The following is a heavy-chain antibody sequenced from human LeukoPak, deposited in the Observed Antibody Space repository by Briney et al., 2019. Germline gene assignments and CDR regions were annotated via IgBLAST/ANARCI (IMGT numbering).Heavy chain of an antibody. CDR3: ARVVVVTATPYYFDY. J-gene: IGHJ4*02. Sequence: GGSLRLSCVASGFNFSSYNMNWVRQAPGKGLEWVSSISTANNYIYYADSVKGRFTISRDNAKNSLYLQMKSLRAEDTAVYYCARVVVVTATPYYFDYWGQGTLVTVSS. D-gene: IGHD2-21*02. V-gene: IGHV3-21*01. CDR1: GFNFSSYN. CDR2: ISTANNYI.